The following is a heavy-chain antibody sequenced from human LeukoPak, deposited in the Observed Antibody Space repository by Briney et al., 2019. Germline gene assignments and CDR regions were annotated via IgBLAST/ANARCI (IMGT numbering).Heavy chain of an antibody. CDR2: IYHSGST. CDR3: ARLGIVVVPAAMDY. J-gene: IGHJ4*02. D-gene: IGHD2-2*03. Sequence: SETLSLTCTVSGGSISSGGYYWSWIRQPPGKGLEWIGYIYHSGSTYYNPSLKSRVTISVDRSKNQFSLKLSSVTAADTAVYYCARLGIVVVPAAMDYWGQGTLVTVSS. V-gene: IGHV4-30-2*01. CDR1: GGSISSGGYY.